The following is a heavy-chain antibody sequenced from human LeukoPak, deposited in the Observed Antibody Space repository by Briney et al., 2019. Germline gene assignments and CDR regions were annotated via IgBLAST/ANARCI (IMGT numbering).Heavy chain of an antibody. J-gene: IGHJ4*02. Sequence: ASVKVSCKASGGTFSSYAISWVRQAPGQGLEWMGWINPNSGGTNYAQKFQGWVTMTRDTSISTAYMELSRLRSDDTAVYYCARGRYIAYWGQGTLVTVSS. CDR3: ARGRYIAY. CDR2: INPNSGGT. V-gene: IGHV1-2*04. CDR1: GGTFSSYA. D-gene: IGHD5-12*01.